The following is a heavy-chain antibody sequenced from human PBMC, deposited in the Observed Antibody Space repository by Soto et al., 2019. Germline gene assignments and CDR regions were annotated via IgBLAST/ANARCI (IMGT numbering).Heavy chain of an antibody. D-gene: IGHD4-17*01. CDR2: IIPFVGTT. V-gene: IGHV1-69*08. Sequence: QVQLVQSGAEVKKPGSSVKVSCKASGGTFSTYTFSWVRQAPGQGLEWMGRIIPFVGTTNYAQKFQGRVTITADKSTSTAYMELSSLRSEDTAVYYCAREDYDDYHFDYWGQGTLVTVSS. CDR3: AREDYDDYHFDY. J-gene: IGHJ4*02. CDR1: GGTFSTYT.